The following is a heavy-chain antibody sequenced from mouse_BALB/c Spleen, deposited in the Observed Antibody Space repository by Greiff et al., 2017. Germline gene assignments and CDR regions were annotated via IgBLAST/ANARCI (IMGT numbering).Heavy chain of an antibody. CDR2: IDPENGDT. D-gene: IGHD1-1*01. V-gene: IGHV14-4*02. Sequence: EVQLQQSGAELVRSGASVRLSCTASGFNIKDYYMHWVKQRPEQGLEWIGWIDPENGDTEYAPKFQGKATMTADTSSNTAYLQLSSLTSEDTAVYYCNAGDYGSSYYFDYWGQGTTLTVSS. J-gene: IGHJ2*01. CDR1: GFNIKDYY. CDR3: NAGDYGSSYYFDY.